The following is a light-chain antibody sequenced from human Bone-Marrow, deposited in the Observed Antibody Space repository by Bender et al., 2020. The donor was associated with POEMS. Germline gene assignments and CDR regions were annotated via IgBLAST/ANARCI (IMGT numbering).Light chain of an antibody. Sequence: SSDLTQPPSVSVSPGQTARITCSGDALTNEYTYWFQQKPGQVPVLVIYKDSERPSGIPERFAGSSSGTTVTLTISGVLAEDEADYYCQSAASSSAPWVFVGGTKLTVL. CDR1: ALTNEY. V-gene: IGLV3-25*03. CDR3: QSAASSSAPWV. J-gene: IGLJ3*02. CDR2: KDS.